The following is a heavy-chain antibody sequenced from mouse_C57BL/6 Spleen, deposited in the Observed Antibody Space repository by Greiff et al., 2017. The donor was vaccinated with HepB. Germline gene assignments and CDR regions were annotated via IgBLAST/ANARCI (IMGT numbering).Heavy chain of an antibody. D-gene: IGHD1-1*01. J-gene: IGHJ4*01. CDR3: ARSPSITTVVGDYAMDY. CDR2: IDPEDGET. Sequence: DVKLQESGAELVKPGASVKLSCTASGFNIKDYYMHWVKQRTEQGLEWIGRIDPEDGETKYAPKFQGKATITADTSSNTAYLQLSSLTSADTAVYYCARSPSITTVVGDYAMDYWGQGTSVTVSS. CDR1: GFNIKDYY. V-gene: IGHV14-2*01.